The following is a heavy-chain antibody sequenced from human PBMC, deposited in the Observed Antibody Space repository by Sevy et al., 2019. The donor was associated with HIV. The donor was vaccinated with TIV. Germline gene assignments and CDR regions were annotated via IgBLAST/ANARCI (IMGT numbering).Heavy chain of an antibody. CDR2: IYPSDSDT. J-gene: IGHJ4*02. CDR3: AKSPLYSSGLFYLDY. D-gene: IGHD6-19*01. CDR1: GYRFTSYW. V-gene: IGHV5-51*01. Sequence: GESLKISCKGSGYRFTSYWIGWVRQMPGKGLEWLGIIYPSDSDTRYSPSFQGQVTISADKSIRTAYLQWSSLKASDTAMYYCAKSPLYSSGLFYLDYWGQGTLVTVSS.